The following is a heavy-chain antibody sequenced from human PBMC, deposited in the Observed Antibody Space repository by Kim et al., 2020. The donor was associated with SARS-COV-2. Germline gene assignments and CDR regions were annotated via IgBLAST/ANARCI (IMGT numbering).Heavy chain of an antibody. Sequence: ASVKVSCKASGYTFTGYYMHWVRQAPGQGLEWMGRINPNSGGTNYAQKFQGRVTMTRDTSISTAYMELSRLRSDDTAVYYCARAVRYFDWSEQFDYWGQGTLVTVSS. CDR2: INPNSGGT. CDR3: ARAVRYFDWSEQFDY. CDR1: GYTFTGYY. V-gene: IGHV1-2*06. D-gene: IGHD3-9*01. J-gene: IGHJ4*02.